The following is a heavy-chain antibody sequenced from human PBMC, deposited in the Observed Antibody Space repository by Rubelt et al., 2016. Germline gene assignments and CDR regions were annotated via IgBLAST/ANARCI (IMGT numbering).Heavy chain of an antibody. J-gene: IGHJ5*02. CDR1: GYTFTSYY. D-gene: IGHD3-3*01. Sequence: QVQLVQSGAEVKKPGASVKVSCKASGYTFTSYYMHWVRQSPGQGLEWMGIINPSGGSTSYAQKFQGRVTMTRDTATSTVYMGLSSLRSEDTAVYYCARSPRYDFEDNGFDPWGQGTLVTVSS. CDR2: INPSGGST. V-gene: IGHV1-46*01. CDR3: ARSPRYDFEDNGFDP.